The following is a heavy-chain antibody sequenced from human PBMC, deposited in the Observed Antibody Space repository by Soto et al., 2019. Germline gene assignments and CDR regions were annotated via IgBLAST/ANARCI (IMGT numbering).Heavy chain of an antibody. CDR2: IYYSGST. Sequence: SETLSLTCTVSGGSISSYYWGWIRQPPGKGLEWIGYIYYSGSTYYNASLKSRVTISVDTSKNQFSLKLSSVTAADTAVYYCARGGGRSGRYDAFDIWGQGTMVTVSS. V-gene: IGHV4-59*12. CDR3: ARGGGRSGRYDAFDI. J-gene: IGHJ3*02. CDR1: GGSISSYY. D-gene: IGHD3-10*01.